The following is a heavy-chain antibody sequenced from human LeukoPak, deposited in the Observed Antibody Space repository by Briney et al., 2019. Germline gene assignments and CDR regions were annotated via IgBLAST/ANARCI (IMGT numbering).Heavy chain of an antibody. CDR3: ASQYYDILTGYYTGKYYFDY. CDR1: GYSINSGYY. J-gene: IGHJ4*02. CDR2: IYHSGST. D-gene: IGHD3-9*01. V-gene: IGHV4-38-2*01. Sequence: ASETLSLTCSVSGYSINSGYYWGWIRQPPGKGLEWIGSIYHSGSTYYNPSLKSRVTISVDTSKNQFSLKLSSVTAADTAVYYCASQYYDILTGYYTGKYYFDYWGQGTLVTVSS.